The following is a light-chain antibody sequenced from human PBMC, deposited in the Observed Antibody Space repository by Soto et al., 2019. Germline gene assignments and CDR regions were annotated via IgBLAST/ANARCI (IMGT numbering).Light chain of an antibody. CDR1: QSLLHTNGYNY. Sequence: DIVMTQSPLSLTVTPGESASISCWSSQSLLHTNGYNYFDWYLQKPGQSPQLLIYLGSNRASGVPDRFSGRGSGTDCTLRISRVEADDVGVYYCMQALQTPRTFGQGTKLEIK. CDR2: LGS. CDR3: MQALQTPRT. J-gene: IGKJ2*01. V-gene: IGKV2-28*01.